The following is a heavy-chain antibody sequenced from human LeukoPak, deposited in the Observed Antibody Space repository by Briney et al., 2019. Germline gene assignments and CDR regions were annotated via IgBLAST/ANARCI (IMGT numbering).Heavy chain of an antibody. J-gene: IGHJ5*02. CDR2: ISAYNGNT. D-gene: IGHD3-22*01. V-gene: IGHV1-18*01. CDR3: ARDYYDSSGYTPDPNWFDP. Sequence: ASVKVSCKASGYTFTSYGISWVRQAPGQGLEWMGWISAYNGNTNYAQKLQGRVTMTTDTSTSTAYMELRSLRSDDTAVYYCARDYYDSSGYTPDPNWFDPWGQGTLVTVSS. CDR1: GYTFTSYG.